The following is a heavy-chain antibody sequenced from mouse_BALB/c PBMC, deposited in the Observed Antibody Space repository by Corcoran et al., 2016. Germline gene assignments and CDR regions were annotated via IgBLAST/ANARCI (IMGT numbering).Heavy chain of an antibody. CDR1: GYTFTNYG. CDR2: INTYTGEP. V-gene: IGHV9-1*02. Sequence: QIQLVQSGPELKKPGETVKISCKASGYTFTNYGMNWVKQAPGKGLKWMGWINTYTGEPTYVDDFKGRFAFSLETSVSTAYLQINNLKNEDMDTYFWARGRSDYYAMDYWGQGTSVTVSS. J-gene: IGHJ4*01. CDR3: ARGRSDYYAMDY.